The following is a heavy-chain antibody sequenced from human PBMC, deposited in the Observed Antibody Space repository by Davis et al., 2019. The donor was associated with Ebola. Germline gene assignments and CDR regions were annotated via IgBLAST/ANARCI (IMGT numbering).Heavy chain of an antibody. V-gene: IGHV3-11*04. CDR1: GFTVSSNY. CDR3: ARGLRLFGDY. CDR2: ISSSVSTI. J-gene: IGHJ4*02. D-gene: IGHD5-12*01. Sequence: GESLKISCAASGFTVSSNYMSWVRQAPGKGLEWVSYISSSVSTIYYADSVKGRFTISRDNAKNSLYLQMNSLRAEDTAVYYCARGLRLFGDYWGQGTLVTVSS.